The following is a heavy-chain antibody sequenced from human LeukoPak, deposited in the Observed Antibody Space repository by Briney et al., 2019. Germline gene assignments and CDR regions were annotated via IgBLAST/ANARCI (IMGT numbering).Heavy chain of an antibody. J-gene: IGHJ4*02. CDR3: ARGGYYDNNRIDS. CDR1: GYTFTSYY. Sequence: ASVKASCKASGYTFTSYYVHWVRQAPGQGLEWMGIISPSGGSTGYAQKFQGRVTMTRDTSTSTVHMELSSLRSEDTAMYYCARGGYYDNNRIDSWGQGTLVNVSS. CDR2: ISPSGGST. V-gene: IGHV1-46*01. D-gene: IGHD3-16*01.